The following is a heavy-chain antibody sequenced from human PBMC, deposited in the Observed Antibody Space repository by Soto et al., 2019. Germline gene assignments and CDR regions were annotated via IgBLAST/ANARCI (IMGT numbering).Heavy chain of an antibody. CDR1: GGSFSGFY. Sequence: QVQIQQWGAGLLKPSETLSLTCAVSGGSFSGFYWTWIRQPPGEGLELIGEINHSGTINFNPSLRSRLTISLDSSKKHFSLKLTSLTAADAAVYYCARADRTLVTSYGLDVWGQGTTVTVSS. CDR2: INHSGTI. V-gene: IGHV4-34*02. D-gene: IGHD2-21*02. J-gene: IGHJ6*02. CDR3: ARADRTLVTSYGLDV.